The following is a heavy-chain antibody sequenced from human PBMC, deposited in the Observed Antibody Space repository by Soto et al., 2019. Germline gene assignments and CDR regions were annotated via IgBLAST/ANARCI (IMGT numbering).Heavy chain of an antibody. D-gene: IGHD6-19*01. Sequence: QVQLVESGGGVVQPGRSLRLSCAASGFTFSSYAMHWVRQAPGKGLEWVAVISYHGTNKYYAESVKGRFTISRDNLKNILSLQMNSLSTEDTAVYYCARDLAGDLPLSYFDNWGQGTLVTVSS. V-gene: IGHV3-30-3*01. CDR2: ISYHGTNK. CDR1: GFTFSSYA. J-gene: IGHJ4*02. CDR3: ARDLAGDLPLSYFDN.